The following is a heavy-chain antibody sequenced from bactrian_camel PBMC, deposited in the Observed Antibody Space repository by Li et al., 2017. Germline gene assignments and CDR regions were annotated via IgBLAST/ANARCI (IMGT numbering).Heavy chain of an antibody. J-gene: IGHJ4*01. CDR3: AAGRAGCPIPPATTYDY. CDR1: DDPTSKYYMDDTYC. V-gene: IGHV3-3*01. D-gene: IGHD3*01. Sequence: HVQLVESGGGSVQAGGSLRLACKVTDDPTSKYYMDDTYCMGWFRQAPGKEREGVAMIYMIGGSTYYVDSVEGRFTISRDNAKNTVYLEMNNLKPEDTAVYRCAAGRAGCPIPPATTYDYYGQGTQVTVS. CDR2: IYMIGGST.